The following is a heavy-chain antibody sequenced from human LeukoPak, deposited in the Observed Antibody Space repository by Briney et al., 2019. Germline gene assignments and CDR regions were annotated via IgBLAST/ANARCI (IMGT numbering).Heavy chain of an antibody. V-gene: IGHV5-51*01. D-gene: IGHD1-26*01. CDR1: GYSFTSYW. CDR2: IYPGDPDT. J-gene: IGHJ4*02. Sequence: GESLRISCKGSGYSFTSYWISWVRQMPGKGLEWMGIIYPGDPDTRYSPSFQGQVTISADKSIDTAYLQWSSLKASDTAIYYCARPGIVGATTYFDHWGQGTLVTVSS. CDR3: ARPGIVGATTYFDH.